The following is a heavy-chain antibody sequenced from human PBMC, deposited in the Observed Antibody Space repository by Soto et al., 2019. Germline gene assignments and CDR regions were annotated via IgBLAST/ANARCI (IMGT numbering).Heavy chain of an antibody. V-gene: IGHV3-9*01. CDR1: GFSFDDYA. CDR3: AKESAAYSGGWHAMDV. D-gene: IGHD6-19*01. Sequence: EVQLVESGGALVQPGRSLRLSCAASGFSFDDYAMHWVLQAPGKGLEWVSGFSWNSATIGYAEAVKGRFTISRDNAKNSIHLQMNSLRAEDTAVYFWAKESAAYSGGWHAMDVWGQGTTVTVSS. J-gene: IGHJ6*02. CDR2: FSWNSATI.